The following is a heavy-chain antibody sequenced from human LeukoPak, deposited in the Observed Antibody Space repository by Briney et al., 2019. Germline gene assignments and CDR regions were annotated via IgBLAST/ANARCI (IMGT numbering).Heavy chain of an antibody. CDR3: ARDLFDY. J-gene: IGHJ4*02. Sequence: GGSLRLSCAASGFTFSSYAMHWVRQAPGKGLEWVAVISYDGSNKYYADSVKGRFTISRDNSKNTLYLQMNSLRAEDTAVYYCARDLFDYWGQGTLVTVSS. CDR2: ISYDGSNK. CDR1: GFTFSSYA. V-gene: IGHV3-30-3*01.